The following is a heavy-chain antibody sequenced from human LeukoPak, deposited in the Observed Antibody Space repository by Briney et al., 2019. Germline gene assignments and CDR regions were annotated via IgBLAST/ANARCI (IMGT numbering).Heavy chain of an antibody. Sequence: SDTLSLTCTVSGGSISSSSYYWGWIRQPPGKGLEWIGSVYYTGASYYNPSLKSRVTISIDTSKNHFSLNLTSVTAADTAVYYCARGAPPQNWGQGALVTVSS. CDR3: ARGAPPQN. CDR1: GGSISSSSYY. CDR2: VYYTGAS. J-gene: IGHJ4*02. V-gene: IGHV4-39*07.